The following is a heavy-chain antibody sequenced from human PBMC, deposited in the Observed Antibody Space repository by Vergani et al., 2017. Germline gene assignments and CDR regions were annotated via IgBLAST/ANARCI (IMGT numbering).Heavy chain of an antibody. V-gene: IGHV3-23*01. Sequence: EVQLLESGGSLKQPGGSVRLSCAASGFTFSTYAMHWVRQAPGKGLEWFSALTGGGGSTYYADSFKGRFIISRDNSRDTLYLQMNSLRAEDTAIYYCVREGSYCGSTTCRNPSYVYYYHMDVWGEGTTVTVSS. J-gene: IGHJ6*03. D-gene: IGHD2-21*01. CDR2: LTGGGGST. CDR1: GFTFSTYA. CDR3: VREGSYCGSTTCRNPSYVYYYHMDV.